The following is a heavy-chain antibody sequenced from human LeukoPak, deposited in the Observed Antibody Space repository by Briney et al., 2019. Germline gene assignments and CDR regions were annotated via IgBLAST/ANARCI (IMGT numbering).Heavy chain of an antibody. V-gene: IGHV4-34*01. CDR2: LNHSGST. J-gene: IGHJ6*03. D-gene: IGHD5-12*01. CDR1: GGSFSGYY. CDR3: ARGRGIVATISRYYYYYYMDV. Sequence: SETLSLTCAVYGGSFSGYYWSWIRQPPGKGLEWIGELNHSGSTNYNPSLKSRVTISVDTSKNQFSLKLSSVTAADTAVYYCARGRGIVATISRYYYYYYMDVWGKGTTVTVSS.